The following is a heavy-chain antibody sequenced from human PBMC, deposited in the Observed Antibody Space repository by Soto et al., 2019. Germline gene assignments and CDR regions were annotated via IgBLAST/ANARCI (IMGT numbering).Heavy chain of an antibody. D-gene: IGHD3-10*01. J-gene: IGHJ3*02. V-gene: IGHV1-69*02. CDR1: GGTFSSYT. CDR3: AIAPMVRGVVAFDI. Sequence: QVQLVQSGAEVKKPGSSVKVSCKASGGTFSSYTISWVRQAPGQGLEWMGRVIPILGIANYALKFQGRVTITAEKSTNTAYMELSSLRSEDTAVDYCAIAPMVRGVVAFDIWGQGTMVTVSS. CDR2: VIPILGIA.